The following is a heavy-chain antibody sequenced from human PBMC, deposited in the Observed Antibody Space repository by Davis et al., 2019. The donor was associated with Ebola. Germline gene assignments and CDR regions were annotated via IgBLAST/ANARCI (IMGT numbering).Heavy chain of an antibody. J-gene: IGHJ3*02. CDR1: GYSFTSYW. CDR2: IYTGDSDT. Sequence: GGSLRLSCKGSGYSFTSYWIGWVRQMPGKGLEWMGVIYTGDSDTRYSPSFRGQVTISADKSIRTAYLQWSGLKASDTAMYYCASLRRTITGMDDAFDIWGQGTMVTVSS. D-gene: IGHD1-20*01. V-gene: IGHV5-51*01. CDR3: ASLRRTITGMDDAFDI.